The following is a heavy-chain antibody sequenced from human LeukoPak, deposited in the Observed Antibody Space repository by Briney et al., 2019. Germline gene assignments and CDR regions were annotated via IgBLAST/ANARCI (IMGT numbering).Heavy chain of an antibody. CDR3: AREYYYDSSGYTNYYYGMDV. V-gene: IGHV3-30*04. Sequence: GRSLRLSCAASGFIFSSYALHWVRQAPGKGLEWVAFISYDGTNKYYADSVKGRFTISRDNSKNTLSLLMNSLRAEDAAVYYCAREYYYDSSGYTNYYYGMDVWGQGTTVTVSS. CDR2: ISYDGTNK. CDR1: GFIFSSYA. D-gene: IGHD3-22*01. J-gene: IGHJ6*02.